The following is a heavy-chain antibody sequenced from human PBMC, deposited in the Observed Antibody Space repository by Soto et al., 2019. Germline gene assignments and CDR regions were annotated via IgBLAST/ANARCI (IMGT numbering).Heavy chain of an antibody. D-gene: IGHD2-2*01. V-gene: IGHV4-4*02. Sequence: SETLSLSCAVSGGSISSHNWWSWVRQPPGKGLEWIGEIYHSGSTNYNPSLKSPVTMSVDKSKNQFSLKLTSVTAAVTAVYFCVKGGQYYGFDTWGQGTMVT. J-gene: IGHJ3*02. CDR3: VKGGQYYGFDT. CDR2: IYHSGST. CDR1: GGSISSHNW.